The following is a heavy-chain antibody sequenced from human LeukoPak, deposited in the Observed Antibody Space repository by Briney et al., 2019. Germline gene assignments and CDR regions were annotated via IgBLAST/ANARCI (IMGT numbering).Heavy chain of an antibody. J-gene: IGHJ4*02. D-gene: IGHD6-13*01. Sequence: GGSLRLSCAASGFTVSSNHMSWVHQAPGKGLEWVSVIYSGGSTYYADSVKGRFTISRDNSKNTLYLQMNSLRAEDTAVYYCARVRYSSSWLDYWGQGTLVTVSS. V-gene: IGHV3-53*01. CDR2: IYSGGST. CDR3: ARVRYSSSWLDY. CDR1: GFTVSSNH.